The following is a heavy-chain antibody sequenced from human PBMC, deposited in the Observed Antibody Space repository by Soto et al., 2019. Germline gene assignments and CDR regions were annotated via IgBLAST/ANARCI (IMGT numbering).Heavy chain of an antibody. CDR3: ARTAGTLDNLWSGYGLDI. J-gene: IGHJ6*01. CDR1: GGSIDTYY. CDR2: IYYSGTT. V-gene: IGHV4-59*13. Sequence: SGTLSLTGSVSGGSIDTYYRTGFLQGTGKGLECIGNIYYSGTTNLNPALESRVTMSIDRAKKQFSLTLSCVTAADTAVYYCARTAGTLDNLWSGYGLDIWGPGTKVTVSS. D-gene: IGHD1-1*01.